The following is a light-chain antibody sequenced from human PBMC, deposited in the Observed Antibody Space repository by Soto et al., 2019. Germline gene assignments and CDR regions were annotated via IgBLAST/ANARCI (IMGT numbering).Light chain of an antibody. CDR2: GST. J-gene: IGLJ3*02. CDR1: SSNIGAGYH. CDR3: QSYDSSLSGSGV. Sequence: QAVVTQPPSVSGAPGQRVTISCTGSSSNIGAGYHVHWYQQLPGTAPKLLIYGSTNRPSGVPDRFSGSNSGTSASLAISGLRAEDEAGYYCQSYDSSLSGSGVFGGGTKLTVL. V-gene: IGLV1-40*01.